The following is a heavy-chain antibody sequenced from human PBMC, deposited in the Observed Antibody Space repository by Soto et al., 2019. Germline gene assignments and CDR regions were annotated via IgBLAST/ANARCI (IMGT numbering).Heavy chain of an antibody. V-gene: IGHV1-69*12. CDR1: GGTFSSYT. CDR3: ARWLRIFGVDHAFDI. CDR2: IIPVFGAP. D-gene: IGHD3-3*01. Sequence: QVQLVQSGAEVKKPGSSVKVSCKASGGTFSSYTINWVRQAPGQGLEWMGGIIPVFGAPKYAQNFQGRVTITADESRNTAYMALSSVRSEDTAMVYCARWLRIFGVDHAFDIWGQGTMITVSS. J-gene: IGHJ3*02.